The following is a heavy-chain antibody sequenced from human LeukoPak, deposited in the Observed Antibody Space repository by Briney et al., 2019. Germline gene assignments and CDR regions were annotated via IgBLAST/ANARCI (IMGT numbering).Heavy chain of an antibody. Sequence: GGSLRLSCAASGFTFDDYGMSWVRQAPGKGLEWVSGINWNGGSTGYADSVKGRFTISRDNGKNSLYLQMNSLRAEDTALYYCARSSTTVTTRFFDLWGRGTLVTVSS. J-gene: IGHJ2*01. CDR1: GFTFDDYG. CDR2: INWNGGST. D-gene: IGHD4-17*01. V-gene: IGHV3-20*04. CDR3: ARSSTTVTTRFFDL.